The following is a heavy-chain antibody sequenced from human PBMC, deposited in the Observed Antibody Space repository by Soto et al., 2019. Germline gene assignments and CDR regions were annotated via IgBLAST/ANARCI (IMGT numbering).Heavy chain of an antibody. CDR1: GYTFGGFY. V-gene: IGHV1-2*04. Sequence: ASVKVSCKASGYTFGGFYIHWMRQAPGQGLEWVGSINSNSGATTYAQKFQDSVAMTRDTSVSTAYMDLNRLTSDDTAIYYCAIIMTHSDSFDIWGQGTMVTVSS. CDR3: AIIMTHSDSFDI. J-gene: IGHJ3*02. D-gene: IGHD3-16*01. CDR2: INSNSGAT.